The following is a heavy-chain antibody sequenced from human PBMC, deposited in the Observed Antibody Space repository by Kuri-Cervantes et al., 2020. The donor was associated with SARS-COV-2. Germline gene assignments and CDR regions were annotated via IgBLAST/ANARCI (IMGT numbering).Heavy chain of an antibody. J-gene: IGHJ6*03. CDR1: GYTFTNYD. CDR3: ARDREAGSSSAYYYYYYMDV. D-gene: IGHD6-13*01. V-gene: IGHV1-8*01. Sequence: ASVTVSCKASGYTFTNYDINWVRQATGQGLEWMGWMNPNSGNTGYAQKYQGRVTMTRNTSISTAYMELSSLRSEDTAVYYCARDREAGSSSAYYYYYYMDVWGKGTTVTVSS. CDR2: MNPNSGNT.